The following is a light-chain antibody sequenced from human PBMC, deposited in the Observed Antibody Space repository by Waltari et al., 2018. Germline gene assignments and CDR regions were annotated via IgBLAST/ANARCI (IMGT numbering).Light chain of an antibody. J-gene: IGLJ2*01. CDR3: QSADSSGTYHVV. CDR2: KDS. Sequence: SYELTQPPSVSVSPGQTARITCSGDACPKQYAYLYQQKPGQAPVLVIYKDSERPSGIPERFSGSSSGTTVTLTISGVQAEDEADYYCQSADSSGTYHVVFGGGTKLTVL. CDR1: ACPKQY. V-gene: IGLV3-25*03.